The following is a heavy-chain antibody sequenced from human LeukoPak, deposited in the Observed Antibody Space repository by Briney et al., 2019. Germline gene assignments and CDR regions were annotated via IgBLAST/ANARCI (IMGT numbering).Heavy chain of an antibody. CDR2: IYTSGST. J-gene: IGHJ3*02. V-gene: IGHV4-4*07. Sequence: SETLSLTCTVSGGSISSYYWSWIRQPAGKGLEWIGRIYTSGSTNYNPSLKSRVTMSVDTSKNQFSLKLSSVTAADTAVYYCARPNSNYYGSGSYFDAFDIWGQGTMVTVSS. CDR3: ARPNSNYYGSGSYFDAFDI. D-gene: IGHD3-10*01. CDR1: GGSISSYY.